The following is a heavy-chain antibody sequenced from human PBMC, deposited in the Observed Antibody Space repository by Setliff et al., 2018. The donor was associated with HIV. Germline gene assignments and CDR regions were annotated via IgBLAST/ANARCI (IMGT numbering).Heavy chain of an antibody. CDR3: ARDFCGSSCSSGYGYFDH. J-gene: IGHJ4*02. CDR2: ISGHNDFI. D-gene: IGHD2-15*01. Sequence: PGGSLRLSCAASGFSFSSYNMNWVRQAPGKGLEWISFISGHNDFIYYADSVKGRFSISRDNAKSSLYLQMNSLRADDTAVYYCARDFCGSSCSSGYGYFDHWGQGTLVTVSS. V-gene: IGHV3-48*01. CDR1: GFSFSSYN.